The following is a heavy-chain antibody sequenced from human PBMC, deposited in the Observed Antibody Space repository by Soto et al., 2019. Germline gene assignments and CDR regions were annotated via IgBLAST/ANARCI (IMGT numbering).Heavy chain of an antibody. Sequence: QVQLQESGPGLVKPSETLSLTCTVSGGSISSYYWSWIRQPPGKGLEWIGYIYYSGSTNYNPSLKSRVTISVDTSKNQFSLKLSSVTAADTAVYYCARVYSSGWRLLDYWGQGTLVTVSS. V-gene: IGHV4-59*01. CDR1: GGSISSYY. CDR3: ARVYSSGWRLLDY. D-gene: IGHD6-19*01. CDR2: IYYSGST. J-gene: IGHJ4*02.